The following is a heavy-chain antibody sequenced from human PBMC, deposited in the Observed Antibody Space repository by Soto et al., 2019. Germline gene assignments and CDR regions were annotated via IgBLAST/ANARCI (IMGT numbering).Heavy chain of an antibody. J-gene: IGHJ4*02. D-gene: IGHD3-10*01. CDR1: GFTFSDYA. V-gene: IGHV3-23*01. CDR3: AKVLSKNYYYPFDC. CDR2: ISGGSSVT. Sequence: EVHLLESGGGLVQRGGSLRLSCTASGFTFSDYAMTWVRQAPGKGLEWVSTISGGSSVTYYGDSVKGRFTISRDNAKKTLFLQLNRLSAEDTATYYCAKVLSKNYYYPFDCWGQGTQVTVSS.